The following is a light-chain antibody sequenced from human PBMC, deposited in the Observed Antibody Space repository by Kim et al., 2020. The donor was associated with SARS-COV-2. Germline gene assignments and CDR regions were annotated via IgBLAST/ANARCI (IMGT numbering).Light chain of an antibody. Sequence: SITISCTGNSSDVGGFNYVSWYQQHPGKAPKLMIYDVSNRPSGVSNRFSGSKSGNTASLTISGLQAEDEADYYCCSYTSSNTLAYVFGTGTKVTVL. CDR2: DVS. J-gene: IGLJ1*01. CDR3: CSYTSSNTLAYV. CDR1: SSDVGGFNY. V-gene: IGLV2-14*03.